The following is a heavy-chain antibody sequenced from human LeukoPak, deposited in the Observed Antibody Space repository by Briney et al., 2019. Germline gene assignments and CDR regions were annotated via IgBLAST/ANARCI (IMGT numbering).Heavy chain of an antibody. D-gene: IGHD3-10*01. Sequence: PGRSLRLSCAASGFTFSTYGMHWVRQAPGKGLEWVALISYDETNKYHADSVKGRFTISRDNSKNTLSLQMSSLRTEYTAIYYCAKETTLGSGYGMDVWGQGTTVTVSS. CDR3: AKETTLGSGYGMDV. J-gene: IGHJ6*02. CDR2: ISYDETNK. V-gene: IGHV3-30*18. CDR1: GFTFSTYG.